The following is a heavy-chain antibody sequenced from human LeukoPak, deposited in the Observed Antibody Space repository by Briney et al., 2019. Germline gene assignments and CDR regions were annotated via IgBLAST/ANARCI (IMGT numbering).Heavy chain of an antibody. Sequence: PGGSLRLSCAASGFTFSSYSMNWVRQAPGKGLEWVSSISSSSYIYYADSVKGRFTISRDNAKNSLYLQMNSLRAEDTAVYYCASPDYYGSGSYFWGQGTLVTVSS. J-gene: IGHJ4*02. D-gene: IGHD3-10*01. CDR1: GFTFSSYS. CDR2: ISSSSYI. V-gene: IGHV3-21*01. CDR3: ASPDYYGSGSYF.